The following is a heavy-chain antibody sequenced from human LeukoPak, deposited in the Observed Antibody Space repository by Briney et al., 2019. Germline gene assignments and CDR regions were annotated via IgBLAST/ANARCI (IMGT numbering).Heavy chain of an antibody. CDR1: GYTFTRYG. CDR2: ISAYNGNT. CDR3: ARDRSIAARPRSSPFDY. V-gene: IGHV1-18*01. D-gene: IGHD6-6*01. J-gene: IGHJ4*02. Sequence: ASVKVSCKASGYTFTRYGISWARQAPGQGLEWMGWISAYNGNTNYAQKLQGRVTMTTDTSTSTAYMELRSLRSDDTAVYYCARDRSIAARPRSSPFDYWGQGTLVTVSS.